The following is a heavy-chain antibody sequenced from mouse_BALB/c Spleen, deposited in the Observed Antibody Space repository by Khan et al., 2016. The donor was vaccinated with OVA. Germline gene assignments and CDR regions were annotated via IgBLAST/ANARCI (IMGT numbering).Heavy chain of an antibody. CDR2: INTYTGEP. V-gene: IGHV9-3-1*01. Sequence: QIQLVQSGPELKKPGETVEISCKASGYTFTNYGMNWVKQSPGKALKWMGWINTYTGEPTYADDFKGRFAISLETSASTAYLQINNLKNEDTDTYLCARPPYFSYTLDYWGKGTSVTVSS. J-gene: IGHJ4*01. D-gene: IGHD2-10*01. CDR1: GYTFTNYG. CDR3: ARPPYFSYTLDY.